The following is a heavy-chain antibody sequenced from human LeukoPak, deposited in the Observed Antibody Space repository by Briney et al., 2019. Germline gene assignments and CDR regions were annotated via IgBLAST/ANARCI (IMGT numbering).Heavy chain of an antibody. CDR1: GGTFSSYA. J-gene: IGHJ4*02. CDR3: AREGRYQLRVAPFDY. CDR2: IIPTFGTA. Sequence: SVKVSCKASGGTFSSYAISWVRQAPGQGLEWMGGIIPTFGTANYAQKFQGRVTITTDESTSTAYMELSSLRSEDTAVYYCAREGRYQLRVAPFDYWGQGTLVTVSS. V-gene: IGHV1-69*05. D-gene: IGHD2-2*01.